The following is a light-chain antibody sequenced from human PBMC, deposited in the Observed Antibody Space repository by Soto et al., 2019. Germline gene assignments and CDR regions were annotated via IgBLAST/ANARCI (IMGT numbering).Light chain of an antibody. J-gene: IGKJ1*01. CDR2: GAS. CDR3: QQYGSSPQT. CDR1: QSVSSSY. V-gene: IGKV3-20*01. Sequence: EIVLTQSARTLSLSAWETATLSSRASQSVSSSYLAWYQQKPGQAPRLLIYGASSRATGIPDRFSGSGSGTDFTLTISRLEPEDFAVYYCQQYGSSPQTFGQGTKVDIK.